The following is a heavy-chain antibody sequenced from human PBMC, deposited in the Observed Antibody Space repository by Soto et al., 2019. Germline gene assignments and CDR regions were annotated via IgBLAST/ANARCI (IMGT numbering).Heavy chain of an antibody. D-gene: IGHD5-12*01. CDR3: ARLGVYSGYDHYFDY. J-gene: IGHJ4*02. CDR1: GGTFSSYA. CDR2: IIPIFGTA. V-gene: IGHV1-69*13. Sequence: SVKVSCKASGGTFSSYAISWVRQAPGQGLEWMGGIIPIFGTANYAQKFQGRVTITADESTSTAYMELSSLRSEDTAVYYCARLGVYSGYDHYFDYWGQGTLVTVPQ.